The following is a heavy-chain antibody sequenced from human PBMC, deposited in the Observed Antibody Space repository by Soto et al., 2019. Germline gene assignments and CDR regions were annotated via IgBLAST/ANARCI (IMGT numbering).Heavy chain of an antibody. V-gene: IGHV3-23*01. CDR1: GFTFSSYA. Sequence: PGGSLRFSCAASGFTFSSYAMSWVRQAPGKGLEWVSAISGSGGGTYYADSVKGRFTISRDNSKNTLYLQMNSLRAEDTAVYYCAKDLRATYYYDSSGYWGQGTLVTVSS. J-gene: IGHJ4*02. D-gene: IGHD3-22*01. CDR3: AKDLRATYYYDSSGY. CDR2: ISGSGGGT.